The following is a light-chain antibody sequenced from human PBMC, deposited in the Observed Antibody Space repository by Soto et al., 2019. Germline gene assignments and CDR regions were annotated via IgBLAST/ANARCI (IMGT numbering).Light chain of an antibody. CDR2: AAS. CDR1: QSVSSTY. V-gene: IGKV3-20*01. J-gene: IGKJ5*01. Sequence: EIVLTQSPGTLSLSPGVRATLSCRASQSVSSTYLAWYQQKPGQAPRLLIYAASNRATGIPDRFSGSGSGTDFTLTISRLEPEDFAVYYCQQYAGSPITFGQGTRLEIK. CDR3: QQYAGSPIT.